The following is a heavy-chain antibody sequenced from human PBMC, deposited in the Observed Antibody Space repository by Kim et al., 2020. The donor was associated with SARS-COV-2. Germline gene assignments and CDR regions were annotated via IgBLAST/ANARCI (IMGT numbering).Heavy chain of an antibody. V-gene: IGHV1-46*01. J-gene: IGHJ4*02. CDR1: GYTFTSYY. D-gene: IGHD3-10*01. Sequence: ASVKVSCKASGYTFTSYYMHWVRQAPVQGLERMGIINPSGGSTSYAQKFQGRVTMTRDTSTSTVYMVLSSLRSEDTAVYYRARGGYGSGSYYNGDYWGQGTLVTVSS. CDR2: INPSGGST. CDR3: ARGGYGSGSYYNGDY.